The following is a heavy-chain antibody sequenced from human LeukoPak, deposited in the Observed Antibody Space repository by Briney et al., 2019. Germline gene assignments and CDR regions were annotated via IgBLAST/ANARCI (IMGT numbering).Heavy chain of an antibody. Sequence: GGSLTLACAVSGFTFSDYYMSWIRQAPGRGLEWVSYISSSGSTIYYADSVKGRFTISRDNAKNSLYLQMNSLRAEDTAVYYCARDPSGSPYGSGSYLDYWGQGTLVTVSS. D-gene: IGHD3-10*01. V-gene: IGHV3-11*01. CDR1: GFTFSDYY. CDR3: ARDPSGSPYGSGSYLDY. CDR2: ISSSGSTI. J-gene: IGHJ4*02.